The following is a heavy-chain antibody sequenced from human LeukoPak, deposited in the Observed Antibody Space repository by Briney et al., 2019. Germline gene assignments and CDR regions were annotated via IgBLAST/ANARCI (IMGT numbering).Heavy chain of an antibody. CDR2: ISGYNGKT. V-gene: IGHV1-18*01. Sequence: APVKVSCKASGYTFSSYGITWVRQAPGQGLEWMGWISGYNGKTNYAEKLQGRFTMTTDTSTSTAYMELRSLRSDDTAVYYCAREGYCSGSNCDKPFDYWGQGTLVTVAS. D-gene: IGHD2-2*01. CDR3: AREGYCSGSNCDKPFDY. CDR1: GYTFSSYG. J-gene: IGHJ4*02.